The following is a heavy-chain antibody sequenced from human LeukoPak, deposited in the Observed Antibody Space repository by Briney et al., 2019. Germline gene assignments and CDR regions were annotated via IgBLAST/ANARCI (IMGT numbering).Heavy chain of an antibody. CDR2: IYYSGST. CDR1: GGSMSSYY. Sequence: PSETLSLTCTGSGGSMSSYYWSWIRQSPPKLPLWIGYIYYSGSTSYNPSLKSRLTISIDTSKTQFYLKLSSVTAADTAVYYCARVVYSGSWGYFDYWGQGILVTVSS. D-gene: IGHD3-10*01. V-gene: IGHV4-59*01. CDR3: ARVVYSGSWGYFDY. J-gene: IGHJ4*02.